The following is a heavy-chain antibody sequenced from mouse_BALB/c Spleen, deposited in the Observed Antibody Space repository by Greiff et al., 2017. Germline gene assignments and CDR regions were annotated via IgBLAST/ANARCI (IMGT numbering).Heavy chain of an antibody. J-gene: IGHJ3*01. Sequence: QVQLKQSGPGLVQPSQSLSITCTVSGFSLTSYGVHWVRQSPGKGLEWLGVIWSGGSTDYNAAFISRLSISKDNSKSQVFFKMNSLQANDTAIYYWARFNDYDALFAYWGQGTLVTVSA. V-gene: IGHV2-2*02. CDR3: ARFNDYDALFAY. CDR2: IWSGGST. CDR1: GFSLTSYG. D-gene: IGHD2-4*01.